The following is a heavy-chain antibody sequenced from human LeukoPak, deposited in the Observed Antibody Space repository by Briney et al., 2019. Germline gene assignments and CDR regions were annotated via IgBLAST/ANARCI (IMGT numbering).Heavy chain of an antibody. CDR3: ARGQPPSYYDMDV. D-gene: IGHD6-13*01. V-gene: IGHV3-33*01. CDR1: GFTFSSYG. Sequence: GGSLRLSCAASGFTFSSYGMHWVRQAPGKGLEWVAVIWSDGSTKYYADSVKGRFTISRDNSKNTLYLQMNSLRAEDTAVYYCARGQPPSYYDMDVWGQGTLVTVSS. J-gene: IGHJ6*02. CDR2: IWSDGSTK.